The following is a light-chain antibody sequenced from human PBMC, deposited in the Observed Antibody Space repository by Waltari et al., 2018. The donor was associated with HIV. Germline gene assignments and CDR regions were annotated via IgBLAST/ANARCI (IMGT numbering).Light chain of an antibody. CDR1: ALPKRY. CDR3: QSTDSSGVYWV. Sequence: LTQPPSVSVSPGQTARVTCSGDALPKRYAYWYQQRPGQAPVLLIFRDTERPSGIPERFSSSSSGTTVTLTIRAVQAEDEADYYCQSTDSSGVYWVFGGGTTLTVL. CDR2: RDT. V-gene: IGLV3-25*03. J-gene: IGLJ3*02.